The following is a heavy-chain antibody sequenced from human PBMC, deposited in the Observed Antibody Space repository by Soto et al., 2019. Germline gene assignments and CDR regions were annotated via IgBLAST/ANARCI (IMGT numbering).Heavy chain of an antibody. CDR1: GYTSSSYG. V-gene: IGHV1-18*01. CDR2: ISVFNGDT. CDR3: ATKDDHRDDQPYYYGMDV. Sequence: PSVKVSCKALGYTSSSYGINWVRQAPGHGLEWMGWISVFNGDTKYAQKFQGRVAITKDPGTSTAHMELRSLRSDDAAVYFCATKDDHRDDQPYYYGMDVWGQGTTVTVSS. D-gene: IGHD3-16*01. J-gene: IGHJ6*02.